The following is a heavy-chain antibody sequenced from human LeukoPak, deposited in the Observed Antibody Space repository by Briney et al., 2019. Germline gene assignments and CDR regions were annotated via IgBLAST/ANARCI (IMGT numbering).Heavy chain of an antibody. Sequence: GGSLRLSCAASEFTFSSYAMSWVRQAPGKGLEWVSAISGSGGSTYYADSVKGRFTISRDNSKNTLYLQMNSLRAEDTAVYYCAKGPGYSCGWSSAEYFQHWGQGTLVTVSS. J-gene: IGHJ1*01. CDR2: ISGSGGST. CDR3: AKGPGYSCGWSSAEYFQH. V-gene: IGHV3-23*01. CDR1: EFTFSSYA. D-gene: IGHD6-19*01.